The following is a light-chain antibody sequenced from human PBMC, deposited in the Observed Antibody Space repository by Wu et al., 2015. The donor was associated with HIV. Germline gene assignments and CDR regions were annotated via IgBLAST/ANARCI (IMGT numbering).Light chain of an antibody. CDR3: QQYGSSPRT. J-gene: IGKJ1*01. CDR2: DAS. Sequence: EIVMTQSPATLSVSPGERAALSCRASQSVRSNYLAWYQQKPGQSPRLLMYDASTRATGIPDRFSGSGSGTDFTLVITRLEPEDFAVYYCQQYGSSPRTFGQGTKVEIK. CDR1: QSVRSNY. V-gene: IGKV3-20*01.